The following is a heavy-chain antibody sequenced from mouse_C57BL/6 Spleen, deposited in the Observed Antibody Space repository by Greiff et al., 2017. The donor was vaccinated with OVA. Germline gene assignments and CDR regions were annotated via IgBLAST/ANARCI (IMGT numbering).Heavy chain of an antibody. D-gene: IGHD1-1*01. V-gene: IGHV1-50*01. Sequence: VQLQQPGAELVKPGASVKLSCKASGYTFTSYWMQWVKQRPGQGLEWIGEIDPSDSYTNYNQKFKGKATLTVDPSSSTAYMQLSSLTSEDSAVYYCARFYYYGSSYFDYWGQGTTLTVSS. CDR3: ARFYYYGSSYFDY. CDR1: GYTFTSYW. J-gene: IGHJ2*01. CDR2: IDPSDSYT.